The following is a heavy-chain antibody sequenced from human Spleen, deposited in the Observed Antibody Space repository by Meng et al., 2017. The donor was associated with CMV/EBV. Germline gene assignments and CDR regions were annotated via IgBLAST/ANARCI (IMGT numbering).Heavy chain of an antibody. CDR2: ISATGSSI. J-gene: IGHJ4*02. D-gene: IGHD2-15*01. CDR1: GFTFSSYS. Sequence: GSLRLSCAASGFTFSSYSMHWVRQAPGKGLEWVSSISATGSSISYADSVKGRFTISRDNAKNSLYLQMNSLRAEDTAVYVCATTRGHWGRGTLVTVSS. CDR3: ATTRGH. V-gene: IGHV3-21*01.